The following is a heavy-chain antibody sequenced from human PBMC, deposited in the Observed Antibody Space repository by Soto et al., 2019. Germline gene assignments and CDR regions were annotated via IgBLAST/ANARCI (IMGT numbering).Heavy chain of an antibody. CDR1: GFTFSSYW. V-gene: IGHV3-74*01. D-gene: IGHD5-12*01. J-gene: IGHJ6*02. Sequence: EVQLVESGGGLVQPGGSLRLSCVASGFTFSSYWMHWVRQPPGKGLLWVSRISDDGSSTSYADSVKGRFTISRDNAKNTLYLQMNSLRAEDTAVYYGARPRGYTNYGMDVWGQGTTVTVSS. CDR3: ARPRGYTNYGMDV. CDR2: ISDDGSST.